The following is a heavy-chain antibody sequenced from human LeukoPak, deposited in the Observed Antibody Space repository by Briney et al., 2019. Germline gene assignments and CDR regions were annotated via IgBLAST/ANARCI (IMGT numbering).Heavy chain of an antibody. CDR1: GYTFTVYY. Sequence: ASVKVSCKASGYTFTVYYMHWVRQAPGQGLEWMGWINPNSGGTNYAQKFQGRVTMTRDTSISTAYMELSRLRSDDTAVYYCAREGVTTGGNDAFDIWGQGTMVTVSS. V-gene: IGHV1-2*02. CDR2: INPNSGGT. J-gene: IGHJ3*02. D-gene: IGHD1-1*01. CDR3: AREGVTTGGNDAFDI.